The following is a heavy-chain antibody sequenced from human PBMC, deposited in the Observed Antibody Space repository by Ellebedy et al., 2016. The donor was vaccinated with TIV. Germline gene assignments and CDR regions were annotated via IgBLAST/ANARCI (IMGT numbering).Heavy chain of an antibody. Sequence: GESLKISCAASGFTFSTYAIHWVRQAPGKGLEWVAVISYDGSNKYYADSVKGRFTISRDNSKNMLYLQMNSLRAEDTAVYYCVRDLPGAGWYFDPWGRGTLVSVSS. CDR1: GFTFSTYA. CDR3: VRDLPGAGWYFDP. CDR2: ISYDGSNK. V-gene: IGHV3-30*04. J-gene: IGHJ2*01.